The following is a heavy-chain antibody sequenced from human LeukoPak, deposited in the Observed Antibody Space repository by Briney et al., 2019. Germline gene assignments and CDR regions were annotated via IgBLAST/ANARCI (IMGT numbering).Heavy chain of an antibody. CDR3: ARDVAAAASHVDY. CDR1: GFTFSSCE. V-gene: IGHV3-48*03. D-gene: IGHD2-15*01. J-gene: IGHJ4*02. Sequence: GGSLRLSCAASGFTFSSCEMNWVRQAPGKGVEWVSYISTTGNIRYYADSVKGRFTVSRDNAKNSLYLQMNSLRAEDTAVYYCARDVAAAASHVDYWGQGTLVTVSS. CDR2: ISTTGNIR.